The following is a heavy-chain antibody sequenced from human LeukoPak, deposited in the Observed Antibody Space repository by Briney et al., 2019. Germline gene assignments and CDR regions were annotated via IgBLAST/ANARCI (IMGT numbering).Heavy chain of an antibody. CDR3: AREPTSGREPTSGRPLDY. CDR1: GGSISSYY. D-gene: IGHD5-12*01. J-gene: IGHJ4*02. V-gene: IGHV4-4*09. Sequence: SETLSLTCTVSGGSISSYYWSWIRQPPGKGLEWIGYIYTSGSTNYNPSLKSRVTMSLDTSKNHLSLNLSSVTAADTAVYYCAREPTSGREPTSGRPLDYWGQGTLVTVSS. CDR2: IYTSGST.